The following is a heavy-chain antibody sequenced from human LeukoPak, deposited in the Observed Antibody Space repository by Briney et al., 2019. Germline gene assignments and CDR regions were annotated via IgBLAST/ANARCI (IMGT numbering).Heavy chain of an antibody. CDR1: GCSLGSYY. CDR2: IHYSGST. V-gene: IGHV4-59*01. D-gene: IGHD3-22*01. Sequence: KPSETLSLTCTVSGCSLGSYYWSWIRQPPGKGLEWIGHIHYSGSTKYSPSLKSRVTISVDTSKNQFSLKLSSVTAADTAVYYCARVEYDSSGSRLDYWGQGTLVIVSS. J-gene: IGHJ4*02. CDR3: ARVEYDSSGSRLDY.